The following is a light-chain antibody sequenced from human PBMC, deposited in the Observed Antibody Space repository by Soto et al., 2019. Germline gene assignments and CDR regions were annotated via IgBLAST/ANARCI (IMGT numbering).Light chain of an antibody. Sequence: QSVLTQSPSASGSPGQRDTISCSGSSSNIGSNYVYWYQQLPGTAPKLLIYRNNQRPSGVPDRFSGSKSGTSASLAISGLRSEDEADYYCAAWDDSLSGRVFGGGTKVTVL. CDR2: RNN. CDR3: AAWDDSLSGRV. CDR1: SSNIGSNY. V-gene: IGLV1-47*01. J-gene: IGLJ3*02.